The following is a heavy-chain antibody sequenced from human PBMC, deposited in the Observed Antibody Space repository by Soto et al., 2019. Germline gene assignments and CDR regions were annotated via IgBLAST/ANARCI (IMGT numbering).Heavy chain of an antibody. D-gene: IGHD6-6*01. CDR2: ISSGSSYK. Sequence: GSLRLSCAASGFTFSSYSMNWVRQAPGKGLEWVSSISSGSSYKYYADSVKGRFTISRDNAKNSLSLQMNSLTAEDTAVYYCARGQGSIAARPENWFEPWGQATLVTVS. V-gene: IGHV3-21*01. CDR1: GFTFSSYS. CDR3: ARGQGSIAARPENWFEP. J-gene: IGHJ5*02.